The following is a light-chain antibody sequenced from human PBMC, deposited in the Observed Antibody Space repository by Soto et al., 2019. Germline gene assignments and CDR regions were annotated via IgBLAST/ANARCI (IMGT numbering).Light chain of an antibody. V-gene: IGLV2-14*01. CDR1: SSDVGGYNY. Sequence: QSVLNQPASVSGSPGQSIAISCTGSSSDVGGYNYVSWYQQHPGKAPQLIIYEVTNRPSGVSNRFSGSKSGNTASLTISGLQAEDEADYYCSSYTSSSTRVFGTGTKVTV. CDR3: SSYTSSSTRV. J-gene: IGLJ1*01. CDR2: EVT.